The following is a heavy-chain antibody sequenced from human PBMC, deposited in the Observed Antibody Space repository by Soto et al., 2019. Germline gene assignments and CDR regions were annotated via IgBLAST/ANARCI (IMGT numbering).Heavy chain of an antibody. CDR3: ASAVRFLEWFKYYYGMDV. CDR1: GYTFTSYG. D-gene: IGHD3-3*01. CDR2: ISAYNGNT. J-gene: IGHJ6*02. V-gene: IGHV1-18*04. Sequence: QVQLVQSGAEVKKPGASVMVSCKASGYTFTSYGISWVRQAPGQGLEWMGWISAYNGNTNYAQKLQGRVTMTTDTSTSTAYMELRSLRSDDTAVYYCASAVRFLEWFKYYYGMDVWGQGTTVTVSS.